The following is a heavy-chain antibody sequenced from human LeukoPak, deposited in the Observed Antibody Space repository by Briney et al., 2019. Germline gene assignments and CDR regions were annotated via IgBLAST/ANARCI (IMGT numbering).Heavy chain of an antibody. CDR1: GGSFRGYY. Sequence: PSETLSLTCAVYGGSFRGYYWSWIRQPPGKGLEWIGEINHSGSTNYNPSLKSRVTISVDTSKNQFSLMLSSVTAADTAVYCCARGRNYYDRSGYFDYWGQGNLVTVSS. J-gene: IGHJ4*02. D-gene: IGHD3-22*01. CDR3: ARGRNYYDRSGYFDY. CDR2: INHSGST. V-gene: IGHV4-34*01.